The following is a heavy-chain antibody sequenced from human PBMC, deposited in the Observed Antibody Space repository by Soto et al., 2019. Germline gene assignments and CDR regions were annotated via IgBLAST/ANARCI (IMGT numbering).Heavy chain of an antibody. CDR1: GYTFASHY. V-gene: IGHV1-46*01. CDR3: GRDTSGLDY. CDR2: INPNGGNT. Sequence: QVQLVQSGAEVKKPGASVKVSCQASGYTFASHYIHWVRQAPGQGLEWMGVINPNGGNTRYAQRFQDRLTLTTDTPTNTVYLDLSSLSSDDTAVYYCGRDTSGLDYWGQGILVTVSS. J-gene: IGHJ4*02.